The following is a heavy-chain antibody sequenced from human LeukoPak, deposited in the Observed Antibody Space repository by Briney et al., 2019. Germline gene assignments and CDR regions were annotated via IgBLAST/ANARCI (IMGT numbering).Heavy chain of an antibody. J-gene: IGHJ4*02. Sequence: GASVKVSCKASGGTFSSYAISWVRQAPGQGLEWMGRIIPILGIANYAQKFQGRVTITADKSTSTAYMELSSLRSEDTAVYYCARVGRTALGEPFDYWGQGTLVTVSS. CDR3: ARVGRTALGEPFDY. D-gene: IGHD1-26*01. CDR1: GGTFSSYA. V-gene: IGHV1-69*04. CDR2: IIPILGIA.